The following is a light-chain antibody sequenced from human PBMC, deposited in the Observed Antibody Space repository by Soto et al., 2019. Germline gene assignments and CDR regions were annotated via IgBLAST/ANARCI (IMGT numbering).Light chain of an antibody. CDR3: CSYAGSYTLYF. CDR2: DVS. J-gene: IGLJ1*01. V-gene: IGLV2-11*01. CDR1: SSDFDGYNY. Sequence: QSVLTQPRSVSGSPGQSVTISCTGTSSDFDGYNYVSWYQQHPGKAPKLMIYDVSKRPSGVPDRFSGSKSGNTASLTISGLQAEDEADYYCCSYAGSYTLYFFGTGTKVTVL.